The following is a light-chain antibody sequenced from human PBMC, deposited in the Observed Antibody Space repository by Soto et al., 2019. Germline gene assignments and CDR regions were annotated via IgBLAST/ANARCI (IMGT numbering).Light chain of an antibody. J-gene: IGLJ1*01. Sequence: QSVLTQPASVSGSPGQSITISCTGTSSDVGGYNYVSWYQQHPGKAPKLMIYHVSNRPSGVSNRFSGSKSGNTASLTISGLQAEDEADYYCSSYTSSSTLYVSVTGTKVTVL. CDR1: SSDVGGYNY. CDR3: SSYTSSSTLYV. V-gene: IGLV2-14*01. CDR2: HVS.